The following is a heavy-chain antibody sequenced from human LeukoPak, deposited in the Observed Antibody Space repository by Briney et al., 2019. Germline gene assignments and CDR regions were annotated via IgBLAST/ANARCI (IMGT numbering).Heavy chain of an antibody. CDR1: GGTFISYA. V-gene: IGHV1-2*02. J-gene: IGHJ4*02. Sequence: ASVKVSCKASGGTFISYAISWVRQAPGQGLEWMGWINPNSGGTNYAQKFQGRVTMTRDTSISTAYMELSRLRSDDTAVYYCARDIVGDDYWGQGTLVTVSS. D-gene: IGHD3-16*02. CDR2: INPNSGGT. CDR3: ARDIVGDDY.